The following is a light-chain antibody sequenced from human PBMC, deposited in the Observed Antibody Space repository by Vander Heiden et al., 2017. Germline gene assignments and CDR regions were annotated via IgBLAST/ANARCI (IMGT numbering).Light chain of an antibody. CDR2: GNY. Sequence: QSVLTQPPSVSGVPGQRVTISCTGSSSNIGAGYDVHWYQQVPGAAPNLLIYGNYNRPSGVPDRFSGSKSGTSASLAITGLQAEDEADYYCQSYDSSLSAHVIFGGGTKRTVL. V-gene: IGLV1-40*01. CDR3: QSYDSSLSAHVI. CDR1: SSNIGAGYD. J-gene: IGLJ2*01.